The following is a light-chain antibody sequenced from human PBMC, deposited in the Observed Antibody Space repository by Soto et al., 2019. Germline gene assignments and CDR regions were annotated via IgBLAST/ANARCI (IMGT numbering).Light chain of an antibody. J-gene: IGKJ3*01. V-gene: IGKV1-39*01. Sequence: DIQMTQSPFSLSASVGDTVTLTCRASQDISNYLNWLQQKPGKAPKLLIYAASTLQTGVPSRFSGSESGTDFTLTISSLQPEDFAIYFCLQSYTFPFTFSPGTRVEIK. CDR2: AAS. CDR1: QDISNY. CDR3: LQSYTFPFT.